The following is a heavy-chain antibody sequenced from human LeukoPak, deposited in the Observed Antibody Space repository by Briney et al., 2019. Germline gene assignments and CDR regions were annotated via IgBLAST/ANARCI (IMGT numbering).Heavy chain of an antibody. Sequence: GGSLRLSCAASGFTFRDYAMSWFRQTQGKGLEWVSVIGGSGGSTYYADSVKGRFTISRDDSKNTLYLQMNSLRAEDTAVYHCAKEGCTGTNCYINCWGQGTLVTVSS. CDR1: GFTFRDYA. V-gene: IGHV3-23*01. CDR2: IGGSGGST. J-gene: IGHJ4*02. CDR3: AKEGCTGTNCYINC. D-gene: IGHD2-2*02.